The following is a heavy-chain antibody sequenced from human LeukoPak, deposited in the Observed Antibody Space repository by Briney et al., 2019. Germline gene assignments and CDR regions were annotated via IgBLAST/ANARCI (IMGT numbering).Heavy chain of an antibody. CDR3: ARHRVSSGWTVDY. CDR2: IYYSGGT. V-gene: IGHV4-39*01. Sequence: SEPVSLTCTVSGGSISSNSYYWAWIRQPPGKGLEWIGSIYYSGGTYNNPSLKSRVTISVDTSKNQFSLKLTSVTAADTGVYYCARHRVSSGWTVDYWGQRTLGSASS. J-gene: IGHJ4*02. D-gene: IGHD6-19*01. CDR1: GGSISSNSYY.